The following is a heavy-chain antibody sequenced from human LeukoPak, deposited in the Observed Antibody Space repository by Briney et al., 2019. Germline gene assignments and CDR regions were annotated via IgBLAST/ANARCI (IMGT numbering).Heavy chain of an antibody. CDR2: INPDGSVT. V-gene: IGHV3-74*01. CDR3: ARDMWGTFDY. J-gene: IGHJ4*02. Sequence: GGSLRLSCAASGFTLSPFLVHWVRQSPGKGPVWVSRINPDGSVTNYADSVKGRFTISRDNARNTLYLQISSLSVEDTAVYFCARDMWGTFDYWGQGALVTVSS. CDR1: GFTLSPFL. D-gene: IGHD1-1*01.